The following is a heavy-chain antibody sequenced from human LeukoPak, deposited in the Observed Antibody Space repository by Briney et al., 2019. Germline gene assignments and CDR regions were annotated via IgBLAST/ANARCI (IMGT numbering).Heavy chain of an antibody. D-gene: IGHD1-26*01. V-gene: IGHV4-39*01. J-gene: IGHJ4*02. CDR1: GGSMSSSNYY. CDR2: IHYSGST. Sequence: SETLSLTCIVSGGSMSSSNYYWGWIRQPPGRGLEWIGSIHYSGSTYYNPSLKSRVTISVDTSKNQFSLKLSSVTAADTAVYYCASITALSGSYFGYFDYWGQGTLVTVSS. CDR3: ASITALSGSYFGYFDY.